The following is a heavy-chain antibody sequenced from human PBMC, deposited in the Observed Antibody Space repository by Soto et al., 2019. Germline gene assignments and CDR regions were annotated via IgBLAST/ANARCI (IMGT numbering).Heavy chain of an antibody. CDR2: INHSGST. D-gene: IGHD3-9*01. CDR3: ARKKGILTGYPNYYYYYYGMDV. V-gene: IGHV4-34*01. CDR1: GGSFSGYY. J-gene: IGHJ6*02. Sequence: QVQLQQWGAGLLKPSETLSLTCAVYGGSFSGYYWSWTRQPPGKGLEWIGEINHSGSTNYNPSLKSRVTISVDTSKNQFSLKLSSVTAADTAVYYCARKKGILTGYPNYYYYYYGMDVWGQGTTVTVSS.